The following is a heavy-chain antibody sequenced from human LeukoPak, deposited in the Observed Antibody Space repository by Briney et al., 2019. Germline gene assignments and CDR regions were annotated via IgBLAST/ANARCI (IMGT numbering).Heavy chain of an antibody. Sequence: NPGGSVRLSCAASGFTFSSYSMNWVRQAPGKGLEWVSSISSSSSYIYYADSVKGRFTISRDNAKNSLYLQMNSLRAEDTAVYYCARGSSGEDYFDYWGQGTLVTVSS. CDR3: ARGSSGEDYFDY. D-gene: IGHD1-26*01. CDR1: GFTFSSYS. V-gene: IGHV3-21*01. J-gene: IGHJ4*02. CDR2: ISSSSSYI.